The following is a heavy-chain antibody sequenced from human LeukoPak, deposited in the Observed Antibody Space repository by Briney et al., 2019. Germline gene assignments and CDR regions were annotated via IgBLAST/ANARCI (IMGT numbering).Heavy chain of an antibody. CDR2: IYHSGST. CDR1: GYSISSGYY. D-gene: IGHD3-3*01. Sequence: SETLSLTCTVSGYSISSGYYWGWIRQPPGKGLEWIGSIYHSGSTYYNPSLKSRVTISVDTSKNQFSLKLSSVTAADTAVYYCARDSHSSTYYDFWSGYKAAYYFDYWGQGTLVTVSS. J-gene: IGHJ4*02. CDR3: ARDSHSSTYYDFWSGYKAAYYFDY. V-gene: IGHV4-38-2*02.